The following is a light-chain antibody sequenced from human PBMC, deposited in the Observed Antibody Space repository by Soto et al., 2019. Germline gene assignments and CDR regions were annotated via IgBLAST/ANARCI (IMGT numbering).Light chain of an antibody. CDR3: QQRGNWPYT. V-gene: IGKV3-11*01. J-gene: IGKJ2*01. CDR1: QSVSNY. CDR2: HAS. Sequence: ELVLTQSPATLPLSPGETATLSCRASQSVSNYLAWYQQRPGHAPSLLIYHASNRACGIPARFSASGSGTDFTCTIGSLEREDFAVYYCQQRGNWPYTFGQGTKLEIK.